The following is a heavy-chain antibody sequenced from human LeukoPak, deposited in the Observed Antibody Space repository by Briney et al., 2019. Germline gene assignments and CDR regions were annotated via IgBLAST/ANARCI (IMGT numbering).Heavy chain of an antibody. CDR2: IYHSGST. D-gene: IGHD3-10*01. Sequence: SETLSLTCTVSGYSITSGYYWGWIRQPPGKGLEWIGSIYHSGSTFYNPSLKSRVTISVDPSKNQFSLKLNSVIVADTAVYYCAREGHSGGSGSYYRAPYFDYWGQGTLVTVSS. V-gene: IGHV4-38-2*02. CDR3: AREGHSGGSGSYYRAPYFDY. CDR1: GYSITSGYY. J-gene: IGHJ4*02.